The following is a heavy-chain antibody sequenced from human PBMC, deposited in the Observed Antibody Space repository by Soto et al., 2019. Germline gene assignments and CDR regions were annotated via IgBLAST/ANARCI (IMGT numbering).Heavy chain of an antibody. D-gene: IGHD6-13*01. CDR2: ISWDGGST. Sequence: GGSLRLSCAASGFTFDDYTMHWVRQAPEKGLEWVSLISWDGGSTYYADSVKGRFTISRDNSKNSLYLQMNSLRTEDTALYYCAKDFYSSSLEGPFDYWGQGTLVTVSS. CDR1: GFTFDDYT. V-gene: IGHV3-43*01. CDR3: AKDFYSSSLEGPFDY. J-gene: IGHJ4*02.